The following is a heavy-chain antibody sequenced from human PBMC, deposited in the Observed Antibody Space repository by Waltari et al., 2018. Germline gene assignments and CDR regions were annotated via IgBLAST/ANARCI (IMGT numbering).Heavy chain of an antibody. Sequence: QVQLQESGPGLVKPSETLSLTCTVSGGSISSYYWSWIRQPPGKGLEWIGYIYYSGGTNYNPSLKSRVTISVDTSKNQFSLKLSSVTAADTAVYYCARSASGSYGAYYYYGMDVWGQGTTVTVSS. D-gene: IGHD1-26*01. CDR2: IYYSGGT. CDR3: ARSASGSYGAYYYYGMDV. V-gene: IGHV4-59*12. J-gene: IGHJ6*02. CDR1: GGSISSYY.